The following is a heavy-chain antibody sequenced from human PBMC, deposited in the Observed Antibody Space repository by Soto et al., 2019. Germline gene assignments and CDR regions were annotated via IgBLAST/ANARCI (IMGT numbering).Heavy chain of an antibody. CDR1: GFTFSRYA. J-gene: IGHJ4*02. V-gene: IGHV3-23*01. CDR2: ISGSGGST. D-gene: IGHD6-19*01. CDR3: SNQWYSRGWGTFDY. Sequence: EVQLLESGGGLVQSGGSLRLSCAASGFTFSRYAMSWVRQATGKGLEWVAVISGSGGSTYYVDSVKGRFTISRDNSKNTLYLQMNSLRAEDTAVYYCSNQWYSRGWGTFDYWGQGTLVTVSS.